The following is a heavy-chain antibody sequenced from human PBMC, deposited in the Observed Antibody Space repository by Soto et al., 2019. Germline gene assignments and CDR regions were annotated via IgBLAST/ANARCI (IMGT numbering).Heavy chain of an antibody. V-gene: IGHV1-18*01. D-gene: IGHD2-2*01. Sequence: ASVKVSCKSSCYTFTSYGISLLRQSPGRGRECMGWISAYNGNTNYAQKLQGRVTMTTDTSTSTAYMELRSLRSDDTAVYYCARDDLGYCSSTSCYAGPWFEPWGQGTLVTVSS. J-gene: IGHJ5*02. CDR3: ARDDLGYCSSTSCYAGPWFEP. CDR2: ISAYNGNT. CDR1: CYTFTSYG.